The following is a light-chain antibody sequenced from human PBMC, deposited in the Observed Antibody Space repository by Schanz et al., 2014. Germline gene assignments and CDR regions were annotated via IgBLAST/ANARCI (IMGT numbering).Light chain of an antibody. CDR1: QSISSY. CDR3: QQSYSTVPT. V-gene: IGKV1-39*01. CDR2: AAS. J-gene: IGKJ1*01. Sequence: DIQMTQSPSSLSASVGDRVTITCRASQSISSYLNWYQQKPGKAPKLLIYAASSLQSGVPSRFSGSGSGTDFTLVISGLQPEDFATYYCQQSYSTVPTFGQGTKVEIK.